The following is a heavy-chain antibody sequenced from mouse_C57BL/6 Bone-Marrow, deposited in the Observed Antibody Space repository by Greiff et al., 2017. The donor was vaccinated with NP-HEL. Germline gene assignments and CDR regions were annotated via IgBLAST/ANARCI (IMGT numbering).Heavy chain of an antibody. CDR2: IRTSCGST. D-gene: IGHD1-1*01. V-gene: IGHV1-64*01. CDR3: ARRQLLRSYVDV. Sequence: VQLQQPGAGLVKPGASLKLSCTASGYTFSSYWMYWVQQSPGPGLEWIGLIRTSCGSTNYTETFKSRATLSVDNSSTTHYMQLSSLTSEDSAVYYCARRQLLRSYVDVGGTGTAITVSA. CDR1: GYTFSSYW. J-gene: IGHJ1*03.